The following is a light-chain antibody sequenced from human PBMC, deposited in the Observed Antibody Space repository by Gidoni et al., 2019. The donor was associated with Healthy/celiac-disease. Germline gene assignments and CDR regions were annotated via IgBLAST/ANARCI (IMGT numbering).Light chain of an antibody. CDR2: AAS. CDR1: QSISSY. Sequence: DIQMTQSPSSLSASVGDRVTITCRASQSISSYLNWYQQKPGKAPKLLIYAASSLQSGVPSRFSGSGSWTDFTLTISSLQPEDFATYYCQQSYSTPRTFGQGTELAIK. CDR3: QQSYSTPRT. J-gene: IGKJ2*01. V-gene: IGKV1-39*01.